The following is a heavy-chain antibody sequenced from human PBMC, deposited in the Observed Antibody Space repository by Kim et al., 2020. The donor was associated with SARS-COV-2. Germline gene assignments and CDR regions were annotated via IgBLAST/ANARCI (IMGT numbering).Heavy chain of an antibody. J-gene: IGHJ4*02. Sequence: YGAAVKGRFTIARDNAKSSLYLQMSSLRAEDTAVYYCASDSESKVGATDYWGQGTLVTVSS. D-gene: IGHD1-26*01. CDR3: ASDSESKVGATDY. V-gene: IGHV3-7*03.